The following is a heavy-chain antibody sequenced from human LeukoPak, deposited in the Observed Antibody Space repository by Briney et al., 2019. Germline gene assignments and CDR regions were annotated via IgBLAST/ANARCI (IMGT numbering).Heavy chain of an antibody. V-gene: IGHV3-30*02. Sequence: PGGSLRLSCAASGFTFSSYGMHWVRQAPGKGLEWVAFIRYDGSNKYYADSVKGRFTISRDNSKNTLYLQMNSLRAEDTAVYYCAKGLMGGIVARPWDAFDIWGQGTMVTVSS. CDR3: AKGLMGGIVARPWDAFDI. D-gene: IGHD6-6*01. CDR2: IRYDGSNK. J-gene: IGHJ3*02. CDR1: GFTFSSYG.